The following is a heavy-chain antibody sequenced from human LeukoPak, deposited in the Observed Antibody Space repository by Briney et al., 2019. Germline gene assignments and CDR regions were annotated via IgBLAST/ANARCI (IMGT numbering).Heavy chain of an antibody. Sequence: GGSLRLSCAASGFTFSSYSMNWVRQAPGKGLEWVSSISSSSSYIYYADSVKGRFTISRDNAKNSLYLQMNSLRAEDTAVYYCARAPDKTYYMDVWGKGTTVTVSS. J-gene: IGHJ6*03. V-gene: IGHV3-21*01. CDR1: GFTFSSYS. CDR2: ISSSSSYI. CDR3: ARAPDKTYYMDV.